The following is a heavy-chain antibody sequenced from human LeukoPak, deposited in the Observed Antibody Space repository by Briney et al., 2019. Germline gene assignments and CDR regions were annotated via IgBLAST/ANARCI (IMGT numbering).Heavy chain of an antibody. CDR3: ARERYSNLDV. CDR2: IYYSGST. V-gene: IGHV4-39*07. Sequence: SETLSLTCTVSGGSISSSSYYWGWIRQPPGKGLEWIGSIYYSGSTYYNPSLKSRVTISVDTSKNQFSLKLSSVTAADTAVYYCARERYSNLDVWGKGTTVTVSS. D-gene: IGHD6-13*01. J-gene: IGHJ6*04. CDR1: GGSISSSSYY.